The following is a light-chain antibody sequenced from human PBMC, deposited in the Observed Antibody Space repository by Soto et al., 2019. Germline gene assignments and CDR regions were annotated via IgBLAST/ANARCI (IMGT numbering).Light chain of an antibody. Sequence: EIVLTQSPATLSLSPGERATLSCRASQSVSSYLAWYQQKPGQAPRLLIYDASNRATGIPARFSGRGSGTDFTLTISILEPEDFAVYYFQHRSNLPLPFGGRTNVQLK. CDR1: QSVSSY. J-gene: IGKJ4*01. V-gene: IGKV3-11*01. CDR2: DAS. CDR3: QHRSNLPLP.